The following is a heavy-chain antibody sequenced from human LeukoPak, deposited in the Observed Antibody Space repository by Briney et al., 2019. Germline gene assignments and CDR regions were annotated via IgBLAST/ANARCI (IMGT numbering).Heavy chain of an antibody. Sequence: QTSDLICTVSGGSISSGGYYWSWIRQHPGKGLEWIGYIYYSGSTYYNPSLKSRVTISVDTSKNQFSLKLSSVTAADTAVYYCARGTTVTYWFDPWGPGKPVSVSS. V-gene: IGHV4-31*03. J-gene: IGHJ5*02. D-gene: IGHD4-17*01. CDR2: IYYSGST. CDR3: ARGTTVTYWFDP. CDR1: GGSISSGGYY.